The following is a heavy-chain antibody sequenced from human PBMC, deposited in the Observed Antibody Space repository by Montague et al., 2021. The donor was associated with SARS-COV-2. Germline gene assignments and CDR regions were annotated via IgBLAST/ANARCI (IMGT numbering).Heavy chain of an antibody. CDR1: GGSFSGYS. CDR2: INHSGST. V-gene: IGHV4-34*01. J-gene: IGHJ5*02. D-gene: IGHD2-21*01. CDR3: ARRSRVVNAIWALRTSLTSWFDP. Sequence: SETLSLTCAVYGGSFSGYSWSWIRQPPGKGLEWIGEINHSGSTNYNPSLKSRVTISVDTSKNQFSLRLSSVTAADTAVYYCARRSRVVNAIWALRTSLTSWFDPWGQGTLVTVSS.